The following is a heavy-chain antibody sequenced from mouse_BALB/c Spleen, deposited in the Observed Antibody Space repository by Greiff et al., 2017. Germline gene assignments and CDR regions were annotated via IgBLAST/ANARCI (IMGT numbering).Heavy chain of an antibody. CDR2: IYPGDGDT. CDR1: GYAFSSYW. Sequence: QVQLKQSGAELVRPGSSVKISCKASGYAFSSYWMNWVKQRPGQGLEWIGQIYPGDGDTNYNGKFKGKATLTADKSSRTAYMQLSSLTSEDSAVYFCARSDGYYFAYWGQGTLVTVSA. D-gene: IGHD2-3*01. J-gene: IGHJ3*01. V-gene: IGHV1-80*01. CDR3: ARSDGYYFAY.